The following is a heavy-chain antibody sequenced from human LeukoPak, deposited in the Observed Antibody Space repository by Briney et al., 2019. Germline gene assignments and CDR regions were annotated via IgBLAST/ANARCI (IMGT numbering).Heavy chain of an antibody. CDR2: IYTSGST. CDR3: ARGTYYYDSSGYDY. Sequence: SETLSLTCTVSGGSISSYYWSWIRQPAGKGLEWIGRIYTSGSTNYNPSLKSRVTMSVDTSKNQFSLKLSSVTAADTAVYYCARGTYYYDSSGYDYWGQGTLVTVSS. J-gene: IGHJ4*02. CDR1: GGSISSYY. V-gene: IGHV4-4*07. D-gene: IGHD3-22*01.